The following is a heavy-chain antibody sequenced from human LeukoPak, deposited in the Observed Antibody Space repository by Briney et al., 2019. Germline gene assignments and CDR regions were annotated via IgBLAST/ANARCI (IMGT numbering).Heavy chain of an antibody. J-gene: IGHJ4*02. CDR3: AKGLGSGSYYNVFDY. Sequence: GGSLRLSCAASAFTFSNYAMSWVRQAPGKGLEWVSSLTSGGSSYYADSVKGRFTISRDTSRNTLYLQMNSLRAEDTAVYYCAKGLGSGSYYNVFDYWGQGTLVTVSS. CDR2: LTSGGSS. D-gene: IGHD3-10*01. CDR1: AFTFSNYA. V-gene: IGHV3-23*01.